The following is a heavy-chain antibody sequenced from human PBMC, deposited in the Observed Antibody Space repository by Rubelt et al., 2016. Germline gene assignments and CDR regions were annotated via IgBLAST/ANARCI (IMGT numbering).Heavy chain of an antibody. D-gene: IGHD6-19*01. CDR1: GFTFTNSW. V-gene: IGHV3-7*03. CDR2: INPEGSET. CDR3: ARGGGSGWPCEY. Sequence: EVQLVESGGGLVQPGGSLRLSCAASGFTFTNSWMGWVRLAPGKGLEWVANINPEGSETNYVDSVKGRFTMSRDNAKNSLSLQMSSLRAEDAAVYYCARGGGSGWPCEYWSQGTLVTVSS. J-gene: IGHJ4*02.